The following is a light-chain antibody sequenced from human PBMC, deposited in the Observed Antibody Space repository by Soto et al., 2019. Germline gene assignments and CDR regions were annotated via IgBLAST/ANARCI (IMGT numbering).Light chain of an antibody. CDR2: DAA. CDR3: QQYTDSYT. J-gene: IGKJ2*01. CDR1: QSVGTN. V-gene: IGKV3-15*01. Sequence: EIVMTQSPATLSMSPGERATLSCRASQSVGTNLGWSQQKPGQAPRLLIYDAATRATAISPRFSGSGSGTEFTLTISSLMSEDSALYYCQQYTDSYTFGQGTKLEIK.